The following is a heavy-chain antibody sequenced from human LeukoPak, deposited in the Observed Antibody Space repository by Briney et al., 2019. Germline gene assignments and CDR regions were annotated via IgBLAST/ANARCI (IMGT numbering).Heavy chain of an antibody. CDR3: ARAVAHDNSH. Sequence: GGSLRLSCAASGFTFSSYEMNWVRQAPGKGLEWVSYISSSGSTIYYADSVKGRFTISRDNAKNSLYLQMNSLRAEDAAVYYCARAVAHDNSHWGQGTLVTVSS. V-gene: IGHV3-48*03. CDR2: ISSSGSTI. D-gene: IGHD5-24*01. CDR1: GFTFSSYE. J-gene: IGHJ4*02.